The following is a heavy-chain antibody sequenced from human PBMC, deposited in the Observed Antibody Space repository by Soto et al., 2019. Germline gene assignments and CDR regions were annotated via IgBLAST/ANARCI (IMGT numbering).Heavy chain of an antibody. CDR2: IRDKTNGYAT. J-gene: IGHJ3*02. V-gene: IGHV3-73*01. CDR3: TRLDAPGDRALDI. Sequence: EVHLVESGGDLVQPGGSLKLSCAASGFSISGSAIHWVRQASGKGLEWVARIRDKTNGYATGYAASVQGRFTISRDDSKNTAFLQMNSLKTEDTAVYYCTRLDAPGDRALDIWGQGTMVTVS. CDR1: GFSISGSA.